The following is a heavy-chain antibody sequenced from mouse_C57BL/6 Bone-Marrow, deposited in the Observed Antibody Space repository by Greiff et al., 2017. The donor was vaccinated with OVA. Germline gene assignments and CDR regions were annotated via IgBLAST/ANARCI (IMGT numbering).Heavy chain of an antibody. J-gene: IGHJ4*01. V-gene: IGHV14-4*01. D-gene: IGHD1-1*01. Sequence: EVKLVESGAELVRPGASVKLSCTASGFNIKDDYMHWVKQRPEQGLEWIGWIDPENGDTEYASKFQGKATITADTSSNTAYLQLSSLTSEDTAVYYCTTCHYGSSLYYYAMDYWGQGTSVTVSS. CDR1: GFNIKDDY. CDR2: IDPENGDT. CDR3: TTCHYGSSLYYYAMDY.